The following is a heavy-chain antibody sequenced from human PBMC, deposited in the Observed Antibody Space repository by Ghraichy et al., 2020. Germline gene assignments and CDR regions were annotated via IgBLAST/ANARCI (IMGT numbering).Heavy chain of an antibody. J-gene: IGHJ6*02. V-gene: IGHV4-34*01. D-gene: IGHD2-8*01. Sequence: SETLSLTCAVYGGSFSGYYWSWIRQPPGKGLEWIGEINHSGSTNYNPSLTIRVPISVSTSKNQFSLKLSFETAADTAVYYCARAIGYCTNGVSYNDYYYYGMDVWGQGTTVTVSS. CDR2: INHSGST. CDR1: GGSFSGYY. CDR3: ARAIGYCTNGVSYNDYYYYGMDV.